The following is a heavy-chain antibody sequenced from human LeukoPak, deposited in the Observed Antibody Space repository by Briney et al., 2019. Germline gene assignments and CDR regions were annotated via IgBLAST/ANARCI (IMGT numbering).Heavy chain of an antibody. CDR1: GYTFTGYY. D-gene: IGHD3-22*01. V-gene: IGHV1-2*02. J-gene: IGHJ4*02. CDR2: INPNSGGT. CDR3: AREASSGYYERFFDY. Sequence: GASVKVSCKASGYTFTGYYIHWVRQAPGQGLEWMGWINPNSGGTNYAQKFQGRVTMTRDTSISTAYMELSRLRSDDTAVYYCAREASSGYYERFFDYWGQGTLVTVSS.